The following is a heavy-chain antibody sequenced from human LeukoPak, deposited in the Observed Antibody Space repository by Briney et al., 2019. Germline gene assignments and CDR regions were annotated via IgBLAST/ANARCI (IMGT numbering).Heavy chain of an antibody. J-gene: IGHJ6*02. CDR3: ARAYCGGDCYSTGYYYGMDV. CDR1: GGTFSSYA. V-gene: IGHV1-69*04. Sequence: PWASVKVSCKASGGTFSSYAISWVRQAPGQGLEWMGRFIPILGIANYAQKFQGRVTITADKSTSTAYMELSSLRSEDTAVYYCARAYCGGDCYSTGYYYGMDVWGQGTTVTVSS. D-gene: IGHD2-21*02. CDR2: FIPILGIA.